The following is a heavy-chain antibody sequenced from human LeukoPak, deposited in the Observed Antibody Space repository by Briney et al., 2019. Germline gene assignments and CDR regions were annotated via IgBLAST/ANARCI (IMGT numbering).Heavy chain of an antibody. CDR2: ISYDGSNK. CDR3: AKGGGDSCYSSIDC. D-gene: IGHD2-15*01. J-gene: IGHJ4*02. CDR1: GFTFSSYA. V-gene: IGHV3-30-3*01. Sequence: GGSLRLSCAASGFTFSSYAMHWVRQAPGKGLEWVAVISYDGSNKYYADSVKGRFTISRDNSKNTLYLQMNSLRAEDTAVYFCAKGGGDSCYSSIDCWGQGTLVTVSS.